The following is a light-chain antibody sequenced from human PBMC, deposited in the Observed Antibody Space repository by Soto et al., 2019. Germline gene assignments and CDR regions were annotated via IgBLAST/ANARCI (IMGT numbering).Light chain of an antibody. V-gene: IGLV2-8*01. J-gene: IGLJ2*01. CDR1: SSDVGGYNY. CDR3: TSFGGINNFVV. Sequence: QSALTQPRSVSGSRGQSVTISCTGTSSDVGGYNYVSWYQQHPGKAPKLIIFEVNKRPSGVPDRFSASKSGNTASLTVSGLQAEDEADYYCTSFGGINNFVVFGGGTKVTVL. CDR2: EVN.